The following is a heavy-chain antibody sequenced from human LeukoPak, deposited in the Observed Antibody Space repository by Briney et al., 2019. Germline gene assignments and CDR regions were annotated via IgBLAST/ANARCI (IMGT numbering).Heavy chain of an antibody. D-gene: IGHD4-17*01. V-gene: IGHV4-34*01. Sequence: SETLSLTCDVDGGSFSGYYWSWIRQLPGKGLEWVEAINHSGSPNYNPSLKSRATIPVDTSKIQFSLKLSSVTAADTSVYYCARAITGDYGAFDIWGQGTMVTVSS. J-gene: IGHJ3*02. CDR3: ARAITGDYGAFDI. CDR2: INHSGSP. CDR1: GGSFSGYY.